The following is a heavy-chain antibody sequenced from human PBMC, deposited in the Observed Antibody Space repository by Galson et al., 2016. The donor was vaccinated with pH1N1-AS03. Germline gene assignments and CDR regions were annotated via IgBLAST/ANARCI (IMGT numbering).Heavy chain of an antibody. Sequence: SVKVSCKASGYTFISYVMHWVRQAPGQRLEWMGWINAGNGNTTYSQSFQGRVTITRDTSASKAYMELSSLTSEDTAIYYCARDRHYDSSGRYFYESEHWGQGTLVIVSS. CDR2: INAGNGNT. D-gene: IGHD3-22*01. J-gene: IGHJ4*02. CDR3: ARDRHYDSSGRYFYESEH. V-gene: IGHV1-3*01. CDR1: GYTFISYV.